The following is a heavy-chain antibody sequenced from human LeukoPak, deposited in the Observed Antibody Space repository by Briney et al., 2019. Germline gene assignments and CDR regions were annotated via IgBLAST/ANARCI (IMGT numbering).Heavy chain of an antibody. V-gene: IGHV3-21*01. D-gene: IGHD1-26*01. J-gene: IGHJ3*02. CDR3: ARDRVGASSAFDI. Sequence: PGGSLRLSCAASGFTFSSYSMNWVRQAPGKGLEWVSSISSSSSYIYCADSVKGRFTISRDNAKNSLYLQMNSLRAEDTAVYYCARDRVGASSAFDIWGQGTMVTVSS. CDR2: ISSSSSYI. CDR1: GFTFSSYS.